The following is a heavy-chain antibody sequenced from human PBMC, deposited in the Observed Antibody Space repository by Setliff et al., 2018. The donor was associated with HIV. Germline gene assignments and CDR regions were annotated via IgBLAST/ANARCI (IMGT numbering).Heavy chain of an antibody. J-gene: IGHJ3*02. D-gene: IGHD1-26*01. CDR1: GYTFTDYF. CDR3: VRGQSQGYAYSGSYGAFDI. Sequence: ASVKVSCKASGYTFTDYFMHWVRQAPGQGLEWMGIINPSGGSTSYAQKFQGRVTLTEDTSTKTAYMELSSLRSEDTALYYCVRGQSQGYAYSGSYGAFDIWGQGTMVTVSS. V-gene: IGHV1-46*01. CDR2: INPSGGST.